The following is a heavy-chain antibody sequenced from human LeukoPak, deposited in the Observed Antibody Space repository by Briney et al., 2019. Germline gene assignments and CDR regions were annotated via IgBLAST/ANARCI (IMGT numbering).Heavy chain of an antibody. CDR1: GYTFTDYY. CDR2: INPNSGAT. CDR3: AREGREYTYGYTWFDP. D-gene: IGHD5-18*01. V-gene: IGHV1-2*02. Sequence: ASVKVSCKASGYTFTDYYIHWLRQAPGQGLEWMGWINPNSGATNYAQNFQGRLTMTRDTSITTAYMEVSRLRSDDTAVYYCAREGREYTYGYTWFDPWGQGTLVTVPS. J-gene: IGHJ5*02.